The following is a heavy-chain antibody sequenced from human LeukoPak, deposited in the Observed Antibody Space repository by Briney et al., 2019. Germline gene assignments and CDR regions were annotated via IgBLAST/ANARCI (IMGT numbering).Heavy chain of an antibody. V-gene: IGHV3-21*01. CDR3: ARDLLGWELHYFDY. CDR2: ISGSSSYI. J-gene: IGHJ4*02. D-gene: IGHD1-26*01. Sequence: GSLRLSCAASGFTFSTYNMNWVRQAPGKGLEWVSSISGSSSYIYYADSVKGRFSISRDNAKNSLYLQMNSLRAEDTAAYYCARDLLGWELHYFDYWGQGTLVTVSS. CDR1: GFTFSTYN.